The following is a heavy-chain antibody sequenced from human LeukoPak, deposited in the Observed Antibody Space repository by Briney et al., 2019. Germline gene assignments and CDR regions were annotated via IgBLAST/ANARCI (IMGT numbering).Heavy chain of an antibody. V-gene: IGHV3-23*01. CDR2: ILGSGVTT. D-gene: IGHD3-9*01. CDR3: AKWGDYDVLTGYYVPDY. Sequence: GASLRLSCAASGFTFSNYAMSWVRQAPGKGLEWVSAILGSGVTTYYADSVKGRFTVSRDNSKSTLYLQMDTLRAEDTALYYCAKWGDYDVLTGYYVPDYWGQGTLVTVSS. CDR1: GFTFSNYA. J-gene: IGHJ4*02.